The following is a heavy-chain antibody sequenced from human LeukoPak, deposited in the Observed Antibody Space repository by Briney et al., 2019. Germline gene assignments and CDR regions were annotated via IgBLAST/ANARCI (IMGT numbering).Heavy chain of an antibody. D-gene: IGHD5-18*01. CDR3: ARVSTSGDTAPYYFDY. Sequence: PSETLSLTCTVSGGSISSYYWSWIRQPAVKGLEWIGRIYTSGSTNYNPSLKSRVTMSVDTSKNQFSLKLSSVTAADTAVYYCARVSTSGDTAPYYFDYWGQGTLVTVSS. CDR1: GGSISSYY. V-gene: IGHV4-4*07. J-gene: IGHJ4*02. CDR2: IYTSGST.